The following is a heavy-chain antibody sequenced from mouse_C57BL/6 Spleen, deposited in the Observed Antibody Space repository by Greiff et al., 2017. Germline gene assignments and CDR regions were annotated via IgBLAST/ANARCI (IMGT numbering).Heavy chain of an antibody. CDR2: IDTETGGT. V-gene: IGHV1-15*01. Sequence: QVQLQQSGAELVRPGASVTLSCKASGYTFTDYEMHWVKQTPVHGLEWIGAIDTETGGTAYNQKFKGKAILTADKSSSTAYMELRNLTSEDSAVYYCTSRGRRGYFDYWGQGTTLTVSS. CDR3: TSRGRRGYFDY. J-gene: IGHJ2*01. CDR1: GYTFTDYE.